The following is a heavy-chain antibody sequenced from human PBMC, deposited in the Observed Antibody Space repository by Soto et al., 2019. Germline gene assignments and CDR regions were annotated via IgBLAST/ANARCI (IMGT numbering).Heavy chain of an antibody. Sequence: TLSLTCAVSGGSISTSHWWSWVRQPPGKGLEWIGEVYRTGSTNYNPSLESRVIVSVDKSKNQFSLKLTSVTAADTAVYYCARARATIAAAAIFDCWGQGTLVTVSS. CDR3: ARARATIAAAAIFDC. V-gene: IGHV4-4*02. CDR1: GGSISTSHW. J-gene: IGHJ4*02. D-gene: IGHD6-13*01. CDR2: VYRTGST.